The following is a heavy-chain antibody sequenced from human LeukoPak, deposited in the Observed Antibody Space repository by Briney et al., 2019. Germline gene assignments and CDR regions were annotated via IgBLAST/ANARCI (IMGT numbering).Heavy chain of an antibody. V-gene: IGHV3-74*01. CDR3: ARDFVVGYYYGMDV. J-gene: IGHJ6*02. CDR2: INTDGRTT. D-gene: IGHD2-21*01. Sequence: GGSLRLSCAASGFTFSSYWMHWVRQAPGKGLVWVSRINTDGRTTNYADSVKGRFTISRDNAENTLYLQMNSLRAEDTAVYYCARDFVVGYYYGMDVWGQGTTVTVSS. CDR1: GFTFSSYW.